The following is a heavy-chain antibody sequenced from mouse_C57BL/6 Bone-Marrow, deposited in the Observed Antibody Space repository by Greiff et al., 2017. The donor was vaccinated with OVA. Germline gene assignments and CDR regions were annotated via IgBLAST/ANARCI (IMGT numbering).Heavy chain of an antibody. J-gene: IGHJ4*01. Sequence: QVQLQQSGPELVKPGASVKISCKASGYAFSSSWMNWVKQRPGKGLEWIGRIYPGDGDTNYNGKLKGKATLTADKSSSTAYMQLSSLTSEDSAVYFCAREGENWDGYYAMDYWGQGTSVTVSS. V-gene: IGHV1-82*01. CDR1: GYAFSSSW. CDR3: AREGENWDGYYAMDY. D-gene: IGHD4-1*01. CDR2: IYPGDGDT.